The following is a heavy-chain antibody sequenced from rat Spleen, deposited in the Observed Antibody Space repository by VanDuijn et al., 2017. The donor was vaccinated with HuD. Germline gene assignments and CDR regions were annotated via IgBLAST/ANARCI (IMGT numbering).Heavy chain of an antibody. D-gene: IGHD4-3*01. V-gene: IGHV3-1*01. CDR1: GYSITSNY. CDR2: ISYSGTT. CDR3: ARPSALYSSRYSYDFEH. J-gene: IGHJ2*01. Sequence: EVQLQASGPGLVRPSQSLSLTCSVTGYSITSNYWVWIRKFPGNKMEWIGHISYSGTTSYNPSLKSRISITGDSSKNQFFLQLNSVTTAGTAISYCARPSALYSSRYSYDFEHWGQGVMVTVSS.